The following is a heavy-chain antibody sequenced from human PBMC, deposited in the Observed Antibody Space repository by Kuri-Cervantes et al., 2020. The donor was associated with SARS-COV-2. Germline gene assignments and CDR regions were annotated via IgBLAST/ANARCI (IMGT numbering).Heavy chain of an antibody. V-gene: IGHV3-23*01. J-gene: IGHJ5*02. CDR1: GGSFSGYY. Sequence: GGSLRLSCAVYGGSFSGYYWSWVRQAPGKGLEWVSAISGSGGSTYYADSVKGRFTISRDNSKNTLYLQMNSLRAEDTAVYYCAKDHGELLWFGELFGTIGWSDPWGQGTLVTVSS. D-gene: IGHD3-10*01. CDR2: ISGSGGST. CDR3: AKDHGELLWFGELFGTIGWSDP.